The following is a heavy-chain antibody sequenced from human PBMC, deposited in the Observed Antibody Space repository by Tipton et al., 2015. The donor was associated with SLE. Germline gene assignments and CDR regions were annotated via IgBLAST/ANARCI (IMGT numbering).Heavy chain of an antibody. Sequence: GLVKPSETLSLTCTVSGGSISSNTYYWGWIRQPPGKGLEWIGSLYYSGSTYYNPSLKSRVTISVDRSKNQFSLKLSSVTAADTAVYYCARGGCGGTSCYTGWFDPWGQGTLVTVSS. V-gene: IGHV4-39*07. J-gene: IGHJ5*02. CDR1: GGSISSNTYY. CDR3: ARGGCGGTSCYTGWFDP. D-gene: IGHD2-2*02. CDR2: LYYSGST.